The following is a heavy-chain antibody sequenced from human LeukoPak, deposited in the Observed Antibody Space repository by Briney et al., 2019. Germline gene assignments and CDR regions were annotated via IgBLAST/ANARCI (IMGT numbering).Heavy chain of an antibody. Sequence: ASVKVSCTASGYTFSGYYMHWVRQAPGQGLERMGWIDPNSGGTNYAQKFQGRVTMTRDTSISTAYMELSRLRSDDTAVYYCARGYTLSTTAAGTYFQHWGQGTLVTVSS. CDR2: IDPNSGGT. D-gene: IGHD6-13*01. CDR3: ARGYTLSTTAAGTYFQH. V-gene: IGHV1-2*02. CDR1: GYTFSGYY. J-gene: IGHJ1*01.